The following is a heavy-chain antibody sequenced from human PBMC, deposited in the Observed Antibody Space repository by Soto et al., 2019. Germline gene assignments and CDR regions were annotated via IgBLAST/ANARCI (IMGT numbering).Heavy chain of an antibody. CDR2: IYWDDDK. Sequence: QITLKESGPTLVIPTQTLTLTCTFSGFSLSTSGVGVGWIRQPPGKALEWLALIYWDDDKRYSPSLKSRLTITKDPSKIQVVLTMTNMDPVDTATYYCAHRRSTYYYDSTFDPWGQGTLVTVSS. CDR3: AHRRSTYYYDSTFDP. V-gene: IGHV2-5*02. D-gene: IGHD3-22*01. CDR1: GFSLSTSGVG. J-gene: IGHJ5*02.